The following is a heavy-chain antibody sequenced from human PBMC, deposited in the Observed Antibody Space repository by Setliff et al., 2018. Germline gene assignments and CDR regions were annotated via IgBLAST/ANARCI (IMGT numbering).Heavy chain of an antibody. CDR3: ARERGDIVTTTSYYYYLDV. J-gene: IGHJ6*03. V-gene: IGHV1-69*05. D-gene: IGHD5-12*01. Sequence: SVKVSCKASGGTFSNYDISWVRQAPGQGLEWMGGIIPIFGTTNYAQRFQGRVTIITDESTSTAYMELSSLRSEDTAVYYCARERGDIVTTTSYYYYLDVWGKGTTVTVS. CDR2: IIPIFGTT. CDR1: GGTFSNYD.